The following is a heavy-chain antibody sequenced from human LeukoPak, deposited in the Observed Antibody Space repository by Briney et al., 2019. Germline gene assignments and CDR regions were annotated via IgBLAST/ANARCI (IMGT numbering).Heavy chain of an antibody. J-gene: IGHJ4*02. D-gene: IGHD5-18*01. CDR3: AREDTAMATFDY. CDR2: IYYSGST. Sequence: ETLSLTCTVSGGSISSYYWSWIRQPPGKGLGWIGYIYYSGSTNYNPSLKSRVTISVDTSKNQFSLKLSSVTAADTAVYYCAREDTAMATFDYWGQGTLVTVSS. V-gene: IGHV4-59*01. CDR1: GGSISSYY.